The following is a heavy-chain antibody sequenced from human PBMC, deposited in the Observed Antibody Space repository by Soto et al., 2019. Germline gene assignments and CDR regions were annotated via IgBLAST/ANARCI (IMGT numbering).Heavy chain of an antibody. CDR1: GGSVGSGRHY. CDR2: IHDSGST. Sequence: QVQLQESGPGLVKPSETLSLTCTVSGGSVGSGRHYWSWIRQPPGKGLEWIGYIHDSGSTNYVSSLQRGVAXSADPSRNQFFLKVYSVTAADTAVYYCARGWDAGYWGQGTLVTVSS. J-gene: IGHJ4*02. CDR3: ARGWDAGY. D-gene: IGHD6-19*01. V-gene: IGHV4-61*01.